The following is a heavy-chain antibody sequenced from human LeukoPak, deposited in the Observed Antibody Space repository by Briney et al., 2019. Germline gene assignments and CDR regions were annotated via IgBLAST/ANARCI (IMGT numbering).Heavy chain of an antibody. CDR3: ARKVRGHDAFDI. D-gene: IGHD3-10*01. CDR1: GFTFSSYS. V-gene: IGHV3-21*04. J-gene: IGHJ3*02. CDR2: ISSSSSYI. Sequence: PGGSLRLSCAASGFTFSSYSMNWVRQAPGKGLEWVSSISSSSSYIYYADSVKGRFTISRDNAKNSLYLQMNSLRAEDTAVYYCARKVRGHDAFDIWGQGTMVTVSS.